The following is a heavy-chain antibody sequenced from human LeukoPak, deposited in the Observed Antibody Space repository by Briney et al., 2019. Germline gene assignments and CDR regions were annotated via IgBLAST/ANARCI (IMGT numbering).Heavy chain of an antibody. Sequence: PGGSLRLSCAASGFTFSSYWMTWVRQAPGKGLEWVAYIKHDGTEKSYVDSVKGRFTISRDNAKNSLFLQMNSLRVEDTAMYYCAREATGGLDYWGQGTLVTVSS. CDR3: AREATGGLDY. J-gene: IGHJ4*02. CDR1: GFTFSSYW. CDR2: IKHDGTEK. V-gene: IGHV3-7*03. D-gene: IGHD5-12*01.